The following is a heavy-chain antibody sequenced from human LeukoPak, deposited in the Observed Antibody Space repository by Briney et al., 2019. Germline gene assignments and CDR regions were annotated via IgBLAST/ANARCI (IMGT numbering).Heavy chain of an antibody. J-gene: IGHJ4*02. CDR1: GFTFSDYY. V-gene: IGHV3-23*01. CDR2: ISGSGGST. CDR3: AKLGRGSSGYFDY. Sequence: GGSLRLSCAASGFTFSDYYMSWIRQAPGKGLEWVSAISGSGGSTYYADSVKGRFTISRDNSKNTLYLQMNSLRAEDTAVYYCAKLGRGSSGYFDYWGQGTLVTVSS. D-gene: IGHD3-10*01.